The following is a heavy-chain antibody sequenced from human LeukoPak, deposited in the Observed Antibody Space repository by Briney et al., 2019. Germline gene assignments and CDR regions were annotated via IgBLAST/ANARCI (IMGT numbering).Heavy chain of an antibody. CDR2: IYYSGST. J-gene: IGHJ2*01. Sequence: SQTLSLTCTVSGGSISSGGYYWSWIRQPPGRGLGGIGYIYYSGSTNYNPSLKSRVTISVDTSKNQFSLKLSSVTAADTAVYYCARDRQLGSLYWYFDLWGRGTLVTVSS. V-gene: IGHV4-61*08. D-gene: IGHD1-1*01. CDR1: GGSISSGGYY. CDR3: ARDRQLGSLYWYFDL.